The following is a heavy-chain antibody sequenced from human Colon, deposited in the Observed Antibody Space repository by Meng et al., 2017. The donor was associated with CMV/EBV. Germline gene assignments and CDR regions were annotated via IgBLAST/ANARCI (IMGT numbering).Heavy chain of an antibody. Sequence: VQLLEAGGGLVKPGGSLRLSCAASGFTFSTYSMNWVRQAPGKGLEWVSSIVSNNNYIYYADSVKGRFTISRDNAKNSVYLQMNSLTVEDTAVYYCARDYSSGFDSWGQGTLVTVSS. CDR2: IVSNNNYI. CDR3: ARDYSSGFDS. D-gene: IGHD6-19*01. V-gene: IGHV3-21*01. CDR1: GFTFSTYS. J-gene: IGHJ4*02.